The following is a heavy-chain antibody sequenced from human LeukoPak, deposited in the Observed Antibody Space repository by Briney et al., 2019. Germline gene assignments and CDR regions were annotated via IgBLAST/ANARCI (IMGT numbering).Heavy chain of an antibody. CDR3: AKGGDSSSWLFDF. Sequence: GGSLRLSCAASGFSFSSYAMSWARQAPGKGLEWVSALSGTGRSTYYADSVRGRFTISRDNSKNTLFLQVNGLRAEDTAVYYCAKGGDSSSWLFDFWGQGTLVTVSS. J-gene: IGHJ4*02. CDR2: LSGTGRST. D-gene: IGHD6-13*01. CDR1: GFSFSSYA. V-gene: IGHV3-23*01.